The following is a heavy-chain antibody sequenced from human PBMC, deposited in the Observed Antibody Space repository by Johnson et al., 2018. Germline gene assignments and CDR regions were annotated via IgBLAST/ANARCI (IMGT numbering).Heavy chain of an antibody. Sequence: QVQLQESGPGLVKPSETLSLTCTVSGGSINSYYWSWIRQPPGQGLEWIGYIYYSGSTHYNPSLKSRVTISVDTSKNQFSLKLSSVTAADTAVYYCARRGVVDTALDYWGQGTLVTVSS. CDR2: IYYSGST. CDR1: GGSINSYY. D-gene: IGHD5-18*01. V-gene: IGHV4-59*01. J-gene: IGHJ4*02. CDR3: ARRGVVDTALDY.